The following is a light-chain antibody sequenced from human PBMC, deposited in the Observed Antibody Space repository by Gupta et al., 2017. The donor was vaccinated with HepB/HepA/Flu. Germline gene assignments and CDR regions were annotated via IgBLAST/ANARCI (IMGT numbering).Light chain of an antibody. V-gene: IGKV3-20*01. J-gene: IGKJ4*01. CDR1: QNDVSHL. CDR2: ADP. CDR3: QQENTSPLV. Sequence: EIVLTQSQGTLPLSVGERATLSCRASQNDVSHLIAWYQQKPGQAPRLLMDADPSRATGIPDRFSASGSGTDVTLTISRLEPEDFAVYYCQQENTSPLVFGGGTKVEI.